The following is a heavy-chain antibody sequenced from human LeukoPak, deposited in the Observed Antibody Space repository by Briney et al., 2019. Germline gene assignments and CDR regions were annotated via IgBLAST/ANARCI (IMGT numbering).Heavy chain of an antibody. CDR1: GGSLNSYY. Sequence: PSETLSLTCTASGGSLNSYYWIWIRQPPGKGLEWIGYIYYSGNTNYNPSLKSRASISIDTSKNQLSLQLSSVTAADTAVYYCARDRGSSGLRDYAIWCRGTLVTVSA. J-gene: IGHJ2*01. CDR2: IYYSGNT. D-gene: IGHD3-22*01. V-gene: IGHV4-59*01. CDR3: ARDRGSSGLRDYAI.